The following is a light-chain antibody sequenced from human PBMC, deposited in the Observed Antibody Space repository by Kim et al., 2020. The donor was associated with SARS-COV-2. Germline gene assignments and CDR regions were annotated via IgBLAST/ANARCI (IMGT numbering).Light chain of an antibody. CDR2: DAS. Sequence: ASVGYRVTIPCRASQSINTWLAWYQQKPGKAPKLLIYDASTLESGIPSRFSGSGSGTEFALTISSLQADDSATYYCQQYASYPWTFGQGTKVDIK. V-gene: IGKV1-5*01. CDR1: QSINTW. CDR3: QQYASYPWT. J-gene: IGKJ1*01.